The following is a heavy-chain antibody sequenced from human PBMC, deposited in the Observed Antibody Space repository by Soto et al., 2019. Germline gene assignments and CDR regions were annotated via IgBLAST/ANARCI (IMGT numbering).Heavy chain of an antibody. CDR3: TRAPRGTSADTIDH. V-gene: IGHV3-74*01. CDR1: GFTFSIYS. J-gene: IGHJ5*02. D-gene: IGHD3-16*01. Sequence: HPGGSLRLSCAASGFTFSIYSMRWVRQAPGKGPEWVSRICNNGTNADYADSVKGRFTISRDNAKDTLYLQMNDLRVEDSAIYHCTRAPRGTSADTIDHWGQGTLVTVSS. CDR2: ICNNGTNA.